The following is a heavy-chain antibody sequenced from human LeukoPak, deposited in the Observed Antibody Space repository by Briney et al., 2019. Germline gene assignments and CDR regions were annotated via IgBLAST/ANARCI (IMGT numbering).Heavy chain of an antibody. Sequence: GGSLRLSCAASGFTFSSYGMHSVRQAPGKGLEWVAIIWYDGSNKYYADSVKGRFTISRDNSKNTLYLQMNSLRAEDTAVYYCAKDGTTVTTLNYFDYWGQGTLVTVSS. V-gene: IGHV3-33*06. D-gene: IGHD4-17*01. CDR3: AKDGTTVTTLNYFDY. CDR1: GFTFSSYG. J-gene: IGHJ4*02. CDR2: IWYDGSNK.